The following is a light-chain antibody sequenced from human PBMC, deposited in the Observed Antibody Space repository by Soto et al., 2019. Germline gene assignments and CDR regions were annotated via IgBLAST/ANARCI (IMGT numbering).Light chain of an antibody. CDR1: SSDVGSYNL. CDR2: EGS. J-gene: IGLJ2*01. CDR3: CSYAGSSPVV. V-gene: IGLV2-23*01. Sequence: QSALTQPASVSGSPGQSITISCTGTSSDVGSYNLVSWYQQHPGKAPKLMIYEGSKRPSGVSNRFSGSKSGNTASLTISGLQAEDEADYYCCSYAGSSPVVFGGGTKVTDL.